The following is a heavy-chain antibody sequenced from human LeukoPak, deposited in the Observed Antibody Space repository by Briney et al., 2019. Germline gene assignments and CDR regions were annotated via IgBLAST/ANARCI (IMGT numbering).Heavy chain of an antibody. CDR1: GFTFSSYG. CDR3: AKDLWELLLMDV. V-gene: IGHV3-30*18. D-gene: IGHD1-26*01. CDR2: ISYDGSNK. Sequence: GGSLRLSCAASGFTFSSYGMHWVCQAPGKGVEWVAVISYDGSNKYYANSVKGQFTISRDNSKNTLYVQMNSLRAEDTAVYYCAKDLWELLLMDVWGQGTTVTVSS. J-gene: IGHJ6*02.